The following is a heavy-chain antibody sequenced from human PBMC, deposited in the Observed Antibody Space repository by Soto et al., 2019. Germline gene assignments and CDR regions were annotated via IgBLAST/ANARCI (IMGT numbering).Heavy chain of an antibody. D-gene: IGHD3-16*01. CDR1: GYTFTSYG. CDR3: ARDQMTTFPSPLDY. CDR2: ISAYNGNT. J-gene: IGHJ4*02. Sequence: QVQLVQSGAEVKKPGASVKVSCKASGYTFTSYGISWVRQAPGQGLEWMGWISAYNGNTNYVQKLRGRVTMTTDTSTSTAYMELRSLRSDDTAVYFCARDQMTTFPSPLDYWGPGPLVTVSS. V-gene: IGHV1-18*01.